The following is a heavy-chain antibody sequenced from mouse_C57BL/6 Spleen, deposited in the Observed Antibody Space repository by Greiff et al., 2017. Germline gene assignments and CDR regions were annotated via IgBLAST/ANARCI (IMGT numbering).Heavy chain of an antibody. CDR2: INPSSGYT. J-gene: IGHJ3*01. V-gene: IGHV1-7*01. CDR1: GYTFTSYW. D-gene: IGHD1-1*01. CDR3: ARYLTTVVAPFAY. Sequence: QVQLKQSGAELAKPGASVKLSCKASGYTFTSYWMHWVKQRPGQGLEWIGYINPSSGYTKYNQKFKDKATLTADKSSSTAYMQLSSLTSYDSAVYYCARYLTTVVAPFAYWGQGTLVTVSA.